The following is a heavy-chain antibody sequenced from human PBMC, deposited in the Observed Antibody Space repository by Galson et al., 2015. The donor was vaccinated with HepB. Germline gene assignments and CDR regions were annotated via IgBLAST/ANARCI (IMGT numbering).Heavy chain of an antibody. D-gene: IGHD5-24*01. V-gene: IGHV3-23*01. CDR3: AKSHGDEDYYYYYYMDV. CDR2: ISGSGGST. Sequence: SLRLSCAASGFTFSSYAMSWVRQAPGKGLEWVSAISGSGGSTYYADSVKGRFTISRDNSKNTLYLQMNSLRAEDTAVYYCAKSHGDEDYYYYYYMDVWGKGTTVTVSS. J-gene: IGHJ6*03. CDR1: GFTFSSYA.